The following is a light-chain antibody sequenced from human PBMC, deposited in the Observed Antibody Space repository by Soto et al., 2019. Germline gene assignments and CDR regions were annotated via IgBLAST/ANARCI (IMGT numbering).Light chain of an antibody. J-gene: IGKJ2*01. Sequence: DIQMTQSPSSLSASVGDRVTITCRASQSISSYLNWYQQKPGKAPKLLIYAASSLQSGVPSRFSGSRSGTDFTLAISSLQPEDFATYYCQQSYSTTLYTFGQGTKLEIK. CDR3: QQSYSTTLYT. CDR1: QSISSY. CDR2: AAS. V-gene: IGKV1-39*01.